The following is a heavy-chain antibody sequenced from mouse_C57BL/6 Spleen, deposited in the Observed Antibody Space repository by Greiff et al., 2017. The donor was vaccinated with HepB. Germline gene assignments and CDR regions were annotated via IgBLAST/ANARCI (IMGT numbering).Heavy chain of an antibody. CDR3: AMDDYDGYYAMDY. CDR1: GYTFTSYW. D-gene: IGHD2-4*01. Sequence: QVQLKQPGTELVKPGASVKLSCKASGYTFTSYWMHWVKQRPGQGLEWIGNINPSNGGTNYDEKFKSKATLTVDKSSSTAYMQLSSLTSEDSAVYYCAMDDYDGYYAMDYWGQGTSVTVSS. J-gene: IGHJ4*01. V-gene: IGHV1-53*01. CDR2: INPSNGGT.